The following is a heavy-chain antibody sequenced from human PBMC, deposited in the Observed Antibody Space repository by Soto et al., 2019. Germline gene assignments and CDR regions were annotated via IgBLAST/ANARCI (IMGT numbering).Heavy chain of an antibody. Sequence: VQLVESGGGLVKPGESLRLSCAASGFTFSKHSMNWVRQAPGQGPEWVSSISSSSSYIYYGDSVKGRFTVSRENAKRSRYLEMNTLRAEDAAVYYCARCEGVAVVPAAIDYWGQGTLVTVSS. J-gene: IGHJ4*02. CDR2: ISSSSSYI. V-gene: IGHV3-21*01. D-gene: IGHD2-2*01. CDR1: GFTFSKHS. CDR3: ARCEGVAVVPAAIDY.